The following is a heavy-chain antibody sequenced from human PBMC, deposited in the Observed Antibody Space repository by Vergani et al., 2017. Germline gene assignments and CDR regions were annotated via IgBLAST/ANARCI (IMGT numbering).Heavy chain of an antibody. D-gene: IGHD3-16*01. J-gene: IGHJ4*02. CDR2: IQFDGSNQ. CDR3: AKHFRGWGIDY. V-gene: IGHV3-30*02. Sequence: QVQLVESGGGVVQRGGSLRLSCATSGFTLSNYDMQWIRQWPGKGLEFVAFIQFDGSNQYYADSVKGRFTLSRDFSTNTLYLQMNSLRTDDTATYYCAKHFRGWGIDYWGQGTQVIVSS. CDR1: GFTLSNYD.